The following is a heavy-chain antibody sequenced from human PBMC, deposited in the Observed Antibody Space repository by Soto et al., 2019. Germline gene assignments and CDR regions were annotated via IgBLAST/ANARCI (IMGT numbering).Heavy chain of an antibody. CDR1: GYIFVNYG. J-gene: IGHJ6*02. V-gene: IGHV1-18*01. Sequence: QVQLVQCGDEVRKPGSSVKVSCKASGYIFVNYGIAWVRQAPGQGLEWMGWISPYSGNTHNASKVQGRLTMITDTSTRTAYMDLRSLTSDEKAVYYCAMVDNCVTPTPQDVWGQGPTVTVS. CDR2: ISPYSGNT. CDR3: AMVDNCVTPTPQDV. D-gene: IGHD5-12*01.